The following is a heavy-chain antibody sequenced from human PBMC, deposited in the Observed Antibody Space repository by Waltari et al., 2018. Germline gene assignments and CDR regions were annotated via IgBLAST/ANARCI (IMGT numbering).Heavy chain of an antibody. CDR2: VRGSGKT. J-gene: IGHJ4*02. V-gene: IGHV4-4*02. CDR3: ARDRGRGLYLDS. CDR1: GDFMSDTSW. Sequence: GDFMSDTSWWSWVRQAPGKGLEWIGQVRGSGKTNYNPSFASRVTVSVDTSTAQFSLKVTSATAADTTVYYCARDRGRGLYLDSWGQGILVTVSP. D-gene: IGHD2-15*01.